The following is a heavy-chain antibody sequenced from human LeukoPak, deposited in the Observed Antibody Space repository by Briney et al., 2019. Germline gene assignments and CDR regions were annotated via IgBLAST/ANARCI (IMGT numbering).Heavy chain of an antibody. CDR1: GGSISSYY. CDR3: ARGVAGYGPYDY. J-gene: IGHJ4*02. Sequence: PSETLSLTCTVSGGSISSYYWSWIRQSPGKGLEWIGYIYYSGITYYNPSLTSRVTISVDTSKNQFSLRLNSVTAADTAVYYCARGVAGYGPYDYWGQGTLVTVSS. D-gene: IGHD5-12*01. V-gene: IGHV4-59*01. CDR2: IYYSGIT.